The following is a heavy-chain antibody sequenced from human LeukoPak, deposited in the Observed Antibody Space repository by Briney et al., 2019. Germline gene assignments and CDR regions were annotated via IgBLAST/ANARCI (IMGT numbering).Heavy chain of an antibody. CDR3: AKDDCSGGSCYSGY. J-gene: IGHJ4*02. CDR1: GFTFSSYA. D-gene: IGHD2-15*01. CDR2: ISGSGGST. V-gene: IGHV3-23*01. Sequence: GGSLRLSCAASGFTFSSYAMHWVRRAPGKGLEWVSAISGSGGSTYYADSVKGRFTISRDNSKNTLYLQMNSLRAEDTAVYYCAKDDCSGGSCYSGYWGQGTLVTVSS.